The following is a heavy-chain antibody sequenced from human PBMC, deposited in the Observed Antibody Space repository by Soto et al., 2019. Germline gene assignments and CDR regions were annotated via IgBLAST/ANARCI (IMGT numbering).Heavy chain of an antibody. V-gene: IGHV1-18*04. CDR1: GYTFTSYG. D-gene: IGHD2-15*01. CDR2: ISAYNGNT. CDR3: ARDRRAYCSGGSCYERYWFDP. J-gene: IGHJ5*02. Sequence: GASVKVSCKASGYTFTSYGISWVRQAPGQGLEWMGWISAYNGNTNYAQKLQGRVTMTTDTSTSTAYMELRSLRSEDTAVYYCARDRRAYCSGGSCYERYWFDPWGQGTLVTVSS.